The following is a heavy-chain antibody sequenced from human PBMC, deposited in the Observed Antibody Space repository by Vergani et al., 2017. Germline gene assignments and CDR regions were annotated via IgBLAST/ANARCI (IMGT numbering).Heavy chain of an antibody. CDR2: INPKSGGT. Sequence: QVQLVQSGAEVKKPGASVKVSCKASGYTFTGYYMHWVRQAPGQGLEWMGWINPKSGGTNYAQNFQGRVTMTRDTSISTAYMELSRLRSDDTAVYYCARGQWLPTLSFDYWGQGTLVTVSS. J-gene: IGHJ4*02. V-gene: IGHV1-2*02. CDR1: GYTFTGYY. D-gene: IGHD6-19*01. CDR3: ARGQWLPTLSFDY.